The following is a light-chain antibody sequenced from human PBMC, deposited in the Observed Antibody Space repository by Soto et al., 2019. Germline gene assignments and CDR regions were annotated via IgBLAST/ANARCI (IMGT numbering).Light chain of an antibody. CDR3: QQYGSSPIT. V-gene: IGKV3-20*01. J-gene: IGKJ5*01. Sequence: ENVLTQSPGTLSLSPGERATLSCRASQSISSTYLAWYQQKPGQAPRLLIYDASSRATGVPDRFSGSGSGTDFTLTISRLEPEDFAMYYCQQYGSSPITFGQGTRLEIK. CDR1: QSISSTY. CDR2: DAS.